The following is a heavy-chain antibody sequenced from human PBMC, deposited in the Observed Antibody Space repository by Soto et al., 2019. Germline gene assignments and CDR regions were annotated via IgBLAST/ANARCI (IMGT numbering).Heavy chain of an antibody. V-gene: IGHV1-46*01. J-gene: IGHJ6*02. CDR3: ARQYYFGSGRPPDYYYYGLDV. CDR2: INPSGAST. Sequence: ASVKVSCKASGYTFTSYNMHWVRQAPGQGLEGMGIINPSGASTSYTQKLQGRVTMTRDTSTSTVYMGLSSLRSEDTAVYYCARQYYFGSGRPPDYYYYGLDVWGQGTTVTVSS. D-gene: IGHD3-10*01. CDR1: GYTFTSYN.